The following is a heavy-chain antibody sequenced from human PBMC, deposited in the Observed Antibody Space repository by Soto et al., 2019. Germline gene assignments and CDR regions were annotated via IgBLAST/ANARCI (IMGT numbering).Heavy chain of an antibody. CDR2: IYHSGST. V-gene: IGHV4-30-2*01. Sequence: KPSETLSLTCTVSGGSISSGAFSWSWIRQPPGRGLEWIGYIYHSGSTYYIPSLRSRVAISMDRDKNQFSLHLSSVTAEDTAVYFCARVRYSANWHGPIDFWGLGTLVTGSS. CDR1: GGSISSGAFS. J-gene: IGHJ4*01. CDR3: ARVRYSANWHGPIDF. D-gene: IGHD4-4*01.